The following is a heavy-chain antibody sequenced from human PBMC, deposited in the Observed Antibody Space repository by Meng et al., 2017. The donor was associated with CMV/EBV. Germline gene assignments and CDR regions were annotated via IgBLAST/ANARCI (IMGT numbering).Heavy chain of an antibody. CDR1: GFTVSSYW. J-gene: IGHJ4*02. CDR3: AREAAAGAPDY. V-gene: IGHV3-74*01. D-gene: IGHD6-13*01. Sequence: GESLKISCAASGFTVSSYWMHWVRQAPGKGLVWVSRINSDGSSTSYADSVKGRFTISRDNAKNTLYLQMNSLRAEDTAVYYCAREAAAGAPDYWGQGTLVTVSS. CDR2: INSDGSST.